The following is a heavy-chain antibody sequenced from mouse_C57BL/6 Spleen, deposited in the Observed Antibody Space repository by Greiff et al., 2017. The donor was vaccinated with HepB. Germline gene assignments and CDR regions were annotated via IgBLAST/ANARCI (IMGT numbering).Heavy chain of an antibody. J-gene: IGHJ2*01. CDR3: TRGVGHYFDY. CDR2: IDPETGGT. Sequence: QVQLKESGAELVRPGASVTLSCKASGYTFTDYEMHWVKQTPVHGLEWIGAIDPETGGTAYNQKFKGKAILTADKSSSTAYMELRSLTSEDSAVDYCTRGVGHYFDYWGQGTTLTVSS. V-gene: IGHV1-15*01. D-gene: IGHD4-1*01. CDR1: GYTFTDYE.